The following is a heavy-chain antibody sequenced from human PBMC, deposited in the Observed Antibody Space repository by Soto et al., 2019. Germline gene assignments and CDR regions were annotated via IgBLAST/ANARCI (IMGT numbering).Heavy chain of an antibody. J-gene: IGHJ6*02. CDR2: ISAYNGNT. Sequence: ASVKVSCKASGYTFTSYGISWVRQAPGQGLEWMGWISAYNGNTNYAQKPQGRVTMTTDTSTSTAYMELRSLRSDDTAVYYCARGGIVVVPADIYYYYGMDVWGQGTTVTAP. CDR1: GYTFTSYG. V-gene: IGHV1-18*01. D-gene: IGHD2-2*01. CDR3: ARGGIVVVPADIYYYYGMDV.